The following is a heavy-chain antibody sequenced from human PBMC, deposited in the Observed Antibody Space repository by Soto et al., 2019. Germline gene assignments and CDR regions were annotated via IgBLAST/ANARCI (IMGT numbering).Heavy chain of an antibody. Sequence: SVKVSCKASGGTFSSYAISWVRQAPGQGLEWMGGIIPIFGTANYAQKFQGRVTITADKSTSTAYMELSSLRSEDTAVYYCARAIGYYDSSGAWGYFEYWGEGTLVTVSS. CDR1: GGTFSSYA. V-gene: IGHV1-69*06. J-gene: IGHJ4*02. CDR2: IIPIFGTA. D-gene: IGHD3-22*01. CDR3: ARAIGYYDSSGAWGYFEY.